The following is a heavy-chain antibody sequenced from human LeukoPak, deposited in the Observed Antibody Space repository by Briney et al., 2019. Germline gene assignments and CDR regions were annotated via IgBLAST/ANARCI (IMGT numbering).Heavy chain of an antibody. V-gene: IGHV3-73*01. CDR2: IRSKANSYAT. J-gene: IGHJ3*02. CDR3: TRPHPTTVTYDAFDI. D-gene: IGHD4-17*01. Sequence: QTGGSLRLSCAASGFSFSNAWMSWVRQASGKGLEWVGRIRSKANSYATAYAASVKGRFTISRDDSKNTAYLQMNSLKTEDTAVYYCTRPHPTTVTYDAFDIWGQGTMVTVSS. CDR1: GFSFSNAW.